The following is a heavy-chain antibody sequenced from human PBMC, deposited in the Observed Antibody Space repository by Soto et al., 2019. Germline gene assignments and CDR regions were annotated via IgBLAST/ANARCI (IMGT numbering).Heavy chain of an antibody. D-gene: IGHD6-19*01. CDR2: IIPVFGTA. Sequence: QVQLVQSGAEVKKPGSSVTVSCKASGDTFSNYAISWVRQAPGQGLEWMAGIIPVFGTANYPQKFRVRVTITADGSTRTADMERSGLTYGCTAGYYCSAGYHALAVATTPGAYWGQGLLITLSS. CDR1: GDTFSNYA. V-gene: IGHV1-69*01. CDR3: SAGYHALAVATTPGAY. J-gene: IGHJ4*02.